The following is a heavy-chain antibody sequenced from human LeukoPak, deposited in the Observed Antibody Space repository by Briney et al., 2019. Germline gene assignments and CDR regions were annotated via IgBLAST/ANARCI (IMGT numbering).Heavy chain of an antibody. CDR1: GGSISSYY. Sequence: PSETLSLTCTVSGGSISSYYWSWIRQPPGKGLEWIGYIYYSGSTNYNPSLKSRVTISVDTSKNQFSLKLSSVTAADTAVYYCARGRGYSYGLLRFDYWGQGTLVTVSS. CDR3: ARGRGYSYGLLRFDY. V-gene: IGHV4-59*01. D-gene: IGHD5-18*01. CDR2: IYYSGST. J-gene: IGHJ4*02.